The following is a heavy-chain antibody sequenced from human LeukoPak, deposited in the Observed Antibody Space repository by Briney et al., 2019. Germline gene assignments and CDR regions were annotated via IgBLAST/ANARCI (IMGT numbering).Heavy chain of an antibody. CDR1: GFIFSSYA. Sequence: GGSLRLSCAASGFIFSSYAMSWVRQAPGKGLEWVSAISGSGGSTYYADSVKGRFTISRDNSMNTLYLQMNSLRAEDTAVYYCAKRDYGDYGHFDYWGQGTLVTVSS. V-gene: IGHV3-23*01. CDR3: AKRDYGDYGHFDY. CDR2: ISGSGGST. D-gene: IGHD4-17*01. J-gene: IGHJ4*02.